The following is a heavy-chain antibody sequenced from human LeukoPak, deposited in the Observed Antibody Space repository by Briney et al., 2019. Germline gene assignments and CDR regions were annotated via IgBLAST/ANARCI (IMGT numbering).Heavy chain of an antibody. Sequence: SETLSLTCSVSGGSISRYYWSWIRQPPGKGLEWIGYNYYSGSGIYSPSLKSRVTISLDTSKNQFSLKLSSVTAADTAVYYCARGLIPFPRHYYYLDVWGKGTTVIVSS. V-gene: IGHV4-59*01. D-gene: IGHD2-21*02. CDR1: GGSISRYY. CDR2: NYYSGSG. J-gene: IGHJ6*03. CDR3: ARGLIPFPRHYYYLDV.